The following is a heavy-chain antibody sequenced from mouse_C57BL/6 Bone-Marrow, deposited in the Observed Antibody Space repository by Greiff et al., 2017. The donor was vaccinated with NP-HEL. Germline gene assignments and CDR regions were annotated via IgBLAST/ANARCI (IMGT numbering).Heavy chain of an antibody. CDR3: TLYDGYFDY. J-gene: IGHJ2*01. Sequence: EVKLVESGAELVRPGASVKLSCTASGFNIKDDYMHWVKQRPEQGLEWIGWIDPENGDTEYASKFQGKATITADTSSNTAYLQLSSLTSEDTAVYYCTLYDGYFDYWGQGTTLTVSS. V-gene: IGHV14-4*01. CDR2: IDPENGDT. D-gene: IGHD2-3*01. CDR1: GFNIKDDY.